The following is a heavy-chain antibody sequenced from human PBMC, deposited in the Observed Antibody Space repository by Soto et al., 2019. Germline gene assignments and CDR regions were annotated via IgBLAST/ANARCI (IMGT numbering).Heavy chain of an antibody. V-gene: IGHV3-72*01. CDR1: GFTFSDHY. CDR3: SRDGATLSERITIFGVVILWYYYMDV. J-gene: IGHJ6*03. D-gene: IGHD3-3*01. Sequence: GGSLRLSCAASGFTFSDHYMDWVRQAPGKGLEWVGRAKNKANSYATEYAASVKGRFTISRDDSKSITYLQMKSLKTEDTAVYYCSRDGATLSERITIFGVVILWYYYMDVWGKGTTVTVSS. CDR2: AKNKANSYAT.